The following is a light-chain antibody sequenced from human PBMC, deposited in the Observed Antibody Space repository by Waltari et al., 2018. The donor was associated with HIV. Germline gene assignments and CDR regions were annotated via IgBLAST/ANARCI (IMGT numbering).Light chain of an antibody. Sequence: QSALTQPASVSGSPGQSITISCTGTSSDVGGYNLVSWYQQHPGKAPKLMIYEVSKRPSGGSHRVSGSKSVNTASLTISGLQAEDEADYDCCAYAGSTTYVIFGGGTKLTVL. CDR2: EVS. CDR3: CAYAGSTTYVI. CDR1: SSDVGGYNL. V-gene: IGLV2-23*02. J-gene: IGLJ2*01.